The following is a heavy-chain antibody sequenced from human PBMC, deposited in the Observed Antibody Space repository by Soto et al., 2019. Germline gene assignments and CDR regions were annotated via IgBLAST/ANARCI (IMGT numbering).Heavy chain of an antibody. V-gene: IGHV3-23*01. CDR3: AKARGGSWYDFDY. D-gene: IGHD6-13*01. CDR1: GFTFSTQA. J-gene: IGHJ4*02. CDR2: ISSSGDKT. Sequence: DVQLLESGGGLEQPGGSLRLSCAASGFTFSTQAMSWVRQAPGTGLEWVSFISSSGDKTYYAHSVKGRFTISRDNSKNTLYLQMNSLGGEDTAVYYCAKARGGSWYDFDYWGQGTLVTVSS.